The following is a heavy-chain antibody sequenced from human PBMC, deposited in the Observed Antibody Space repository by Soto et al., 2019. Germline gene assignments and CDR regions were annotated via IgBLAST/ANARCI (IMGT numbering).Heavy chain of an antibody. D-gene: IGHD2-2*01. J-gene: IGHJ6*02. CDR1: GYTFTSYA. CDR3: ARSVRAGSNYYGMDV. Sequence: ASVKVSCKASGYTFTSYAMHWVRQAPGQRREWMGWINAGNGNTKYSQKFQGRVTITRDTAASTAYMELSSLRSEDTAVYYCARSVRAGSNYYGMDVWGQGTTVTVSS. V-gene: IGHV1-3*01. CDR2: INAGNGNT.